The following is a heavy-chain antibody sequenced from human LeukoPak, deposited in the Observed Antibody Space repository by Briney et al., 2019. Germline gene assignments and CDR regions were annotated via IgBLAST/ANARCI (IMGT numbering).Heavy chain of an antibody. V-gene: IGHV1-3*01. Sequence: ASVKVSCKASGYYFTTYAMHWVRQAPGQRLEWMGWIIAGNGNTKYSQKFQGRVTITRDTSASTAYMELSSLRSEDTAVYYCARQRGYSYGRFDYWGQGALVTVSS. J-gene: IGHJ4*02. CDR1: GYYFTTYA. CDR3: ARQRGYSYGRFDY. CDR2: IIAGNGNT. D-gene: IGHD5-18*01.